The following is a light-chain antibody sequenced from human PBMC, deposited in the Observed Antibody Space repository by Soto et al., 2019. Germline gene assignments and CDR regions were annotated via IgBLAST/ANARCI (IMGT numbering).Light chain of an antibody. CDR3: QQSYSTPLFT. Sequence: DIQMPQSPSSLSASVGDRVTITCRASQSISSYLNWYQQKQGKAPKLLIYAASSLQSGVPSRFSGSGSGTYFTLTISSLQPEDFAAYYCQQSYSTPLFTFGPGTKVDI. CDR1: QSISSY. V-gene: IGKV1-39*01. J-gene: IGKJ3*01. CDR2: AAS.